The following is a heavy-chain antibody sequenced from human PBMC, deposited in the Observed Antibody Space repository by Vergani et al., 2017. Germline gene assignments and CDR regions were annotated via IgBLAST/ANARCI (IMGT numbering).Heavy chain of an antibody. D-gene: IGHD6-6*01. Sequence: QVQLVESGGGVVQPGRSLRLSCAASGFTFSSYGMHWVRQAPGKGLEWVAVIWYDGSNKYYADSVKGRFTISRDNSKNTLYLQMNSLRAEDTAVYYCARGLLQEYSSSHKGAFDIWGQGTMVTVSS. CDR3: ARGLLQEYSSSHKGAFDI. CDR1: GFTFSSYG. J-gene: IGHJ3*02. CDR2: IWYDGSNK. V-gene: IGHV3-33*01.